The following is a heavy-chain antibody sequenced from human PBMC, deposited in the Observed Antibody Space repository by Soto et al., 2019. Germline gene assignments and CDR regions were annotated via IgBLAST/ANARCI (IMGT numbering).Heavy chain of an antibody. J-gene: IGHJ4*02. Sequence: QVQLVQSGAEVKKPGASVKVSCKASGYTFTSYYMHWVRQAPGQGLEWMGIINPSGGSTSYAQKFQGRVTMPRDTSTSTVYMELSSLRSEDTAVYYCAREDPRITIFGVATFFDYWGQGTLVTVSS. CDR3: AREDPRITIFGVATFFDY. V-gene: IGHV1-46*01. D-gene: IGHD3-3*01. CDR1: GYTFTSYY. CDR2: INPSGGST.